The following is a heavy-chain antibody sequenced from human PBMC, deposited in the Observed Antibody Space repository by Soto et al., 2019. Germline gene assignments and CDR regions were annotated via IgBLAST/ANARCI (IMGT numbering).Heavy chain of an antibody. CDR3: ARDFFPRESGAPMDV. CDR1: GLTFSSCS. Sequence: GGSLTLACAASGLTFSSCSMNWVRQAPGKGLEWVSSISSSSSYIYYADSVKGRFTISRDNAKNSLYLQMNSLRAEDTAVYYCARDFFPRESGAPMDVWGQGTTVTVSS. V-gene: IGHV3-21*01. CDR2: ISSSSSYI. D-gene: IGHD1-26*01. J-gene: IGHJ6*02.